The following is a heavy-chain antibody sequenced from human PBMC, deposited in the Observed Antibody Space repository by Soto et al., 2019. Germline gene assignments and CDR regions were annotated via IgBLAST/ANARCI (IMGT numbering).Heavy chain of an antibody. J-gene: IGHJ4*02. CDR3: ARALDFWSAYFDY. D-gene: IGHD3-3*01. V-gene: IGHV3-23*01. Sequence: PGGSLRLSCEVSGFTIRAYAMSWARRAPGKGLEWVAAITGRDNNTHYEDYVKGRFTISRDDSKNTLYLQMNSLRTEDTAVYYCARALDFWSAYFDYWGQGSLVTVSS. CDR2: ITGRDNNT. CDR1: GFTIRAYA.